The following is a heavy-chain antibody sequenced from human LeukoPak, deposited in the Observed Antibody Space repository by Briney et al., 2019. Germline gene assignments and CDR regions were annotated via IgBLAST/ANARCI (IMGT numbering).Heavy chain of an antibody. CDR3: ARGTISSSSPFRN. D-gene: IGHD6-6*01. V-gene: IGHV4-59*08. J-gene: IGHJ4*02. Sequence: KSSETLSLTCTVSGGSISSYYWSWIRQPPGKGLEWIGYIYYSGSTNYNPSLKSRVTISVDTSKNQFSLKLSSVTAADTAVYYCARGTISSSSPFRNWGQGTLVTVSS. CDR2: IYYSGST. CDR1: GGSISSYY.